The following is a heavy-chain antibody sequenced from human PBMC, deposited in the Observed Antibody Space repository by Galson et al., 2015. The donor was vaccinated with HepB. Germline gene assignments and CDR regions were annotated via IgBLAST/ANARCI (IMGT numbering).Heavy chain of an antibody. Sequence: SLRLSCAASGFTFSSYGMHWVRQAPGKGLEWVAVISYDGSNKYYADSVKGRFTISRDNSKNTLYLQMNSLRAEDTAVYYCAKDRPEYSSSWTSGYFQHWGQGTLVTVSS. CDR3: AKDRPEYSSSWTSGYFQH. J-gene: IGHJ1*01. CDR1: GFTFSSYG. V-gene: IGHV3-30*18. D-gene: IGHD6-13*01. CDR2: ISYDGSNK.